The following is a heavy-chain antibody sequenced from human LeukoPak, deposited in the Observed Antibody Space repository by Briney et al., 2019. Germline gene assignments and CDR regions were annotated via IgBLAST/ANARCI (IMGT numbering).Heavy chain of an antibody. CDR2: INTNSGGT. CDR3: ARSWLRVISTVTPVRI. D-gene: IGHD4-17*01. V-gene: IGHV1-2*02. Sequence: GASVTVSCKASGYTFTGNYLHWVRPAPGQGLEWMGWINTNSGGTNYAQKFQGRVTMTRDTSISTAYMELSRLRSDDTAVYYCARSWLRVISTVTPVRIWGQGTLVTVSS. CDR1: GYTFTGNY. J-gene: IGHJ4*02.